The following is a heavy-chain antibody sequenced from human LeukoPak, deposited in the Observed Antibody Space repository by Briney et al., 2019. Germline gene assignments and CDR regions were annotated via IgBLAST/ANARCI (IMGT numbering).Heavy chain of an antibody. V-gene: IGHV3-23*01. CDR3: AKDIAWFGELNTNTDAFDI. Sequence: GGSLRLSCAASGFTFSSYAMSWVRQAPGKGLEWVSAISGSGGSTYYADSVKGRSTISRDNAKNSLYLQMNSLRAEDTALYYCAKDIAWFGELNTNTDAFDIWGQGTMVTVSS. D-gene: IGHD3-10*01. CDR1: GFTFSSYA. CDR2: ISGSGGST. J-gene: IGHJ3*02.